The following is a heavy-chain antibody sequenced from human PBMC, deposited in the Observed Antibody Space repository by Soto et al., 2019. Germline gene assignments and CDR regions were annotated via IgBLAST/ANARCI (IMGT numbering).Heavy chain of an antibody. CDR1: GASISSTSHY. D-gene: IGHD3-22*01. CDR3: ARVGAAGYYYDSSAYS. V-gene: IGHV4-31*03. CDR2: IYYSGST. J-gene: IGHJ4*02. Sequence: SETLSLTCSVSGASISSTSHYWNWIRQHPGKGLEWIGYIYYSGSTSYSPSLRSRVTISVDTSKNQFSPRLTSVTAADTAVYYCARVGAAGYYYDSSAYSWGQGTLVTVSS.